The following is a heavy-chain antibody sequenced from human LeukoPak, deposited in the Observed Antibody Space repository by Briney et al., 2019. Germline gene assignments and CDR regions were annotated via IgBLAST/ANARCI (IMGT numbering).Heavy chain of an antibody. V-gene: IGHV4-59*08. Sequence: SETLSLTCTVSGGSISSYYWSWIRQPPGKGLEWIGYIYYSGSTNYNPSLKSRVTISVDTSKNQFSLKLSSVTAADTAVYYCARHVEIPDIVVVPAATAGAFDIWGQGTMVTVSS. J-gene: IGHJ3*02. CDR2: IYYSGST. CDR3: ARHVEIPDIVVVPAATAGAFDI. D-gene: IGHD2-2*01. CDR1: GGSISSYY.